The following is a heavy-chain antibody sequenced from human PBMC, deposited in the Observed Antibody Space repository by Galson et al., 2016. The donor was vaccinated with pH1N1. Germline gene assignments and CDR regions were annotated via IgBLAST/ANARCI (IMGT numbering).Heavy chain of an antibody. J-gene: IGHJ3*01. V-gene: IGHV4-34*01. Sequence: ETLSLTCAVYGGSFRGYYWSWIRQSPEKGLEWIGEINHGGSTNYNPSLEGRVALSLDTSKNQFSLRLMTVTAADTAVYFCARHSTSGFPTIEVAARRRPFDVWGQGTLVTVSS. CDR3: ARHSTSGFPTIEVAARRRPFDV. CDR1: GGSFRGYY. D-gene: IGHD6-19*01. CDR2: INHGGST.